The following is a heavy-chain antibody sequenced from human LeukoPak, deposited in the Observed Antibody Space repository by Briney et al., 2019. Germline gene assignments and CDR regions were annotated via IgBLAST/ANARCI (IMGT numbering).Heavy chain of an antibody. CDR3: ARGVVVAAYGAFDI. Sequence: PSETLSLTCAVYSGSLSGYYWTWIRQPPGKGLEWIGEINHSGSTNYNPSLKSRVTISVDTSKNHFSLKLTSVTAADTAVYYCARGVVVAAYGAFDIWGQGTMVTVPS. J-gene: IGHJ3*02. D-gene: IGHD2-15*01. CDR1: SGSLSGYY. V-gene: IGHV4-34*01. CDR2: INHSGST.